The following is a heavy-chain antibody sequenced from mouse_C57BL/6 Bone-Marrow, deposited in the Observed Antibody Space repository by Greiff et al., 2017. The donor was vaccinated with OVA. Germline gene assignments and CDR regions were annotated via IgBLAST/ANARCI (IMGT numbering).Heavy chain of an antibody. CDR2: INYDGSST. CDR3: ARFLLFYYFDY. V-gene: IGHV5-16*01. CDR1: GFTFSDYY. Sequence: DVQLVESEGGLVQPGSSMKLSCTASGFTFSDYYMAWVRQVPEKGLEWVANINYDGSSTYYLDSLKSRFIISRDNAKNILYLQMSSLKSEDTATYYCARFLLFYYFDYWGQGTTLTVSS. D-gene: IGHD2-1*01. J-gene: IGHJ2*01.